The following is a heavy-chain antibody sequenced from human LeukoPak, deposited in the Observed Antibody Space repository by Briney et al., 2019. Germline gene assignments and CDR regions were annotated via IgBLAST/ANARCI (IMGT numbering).Heavy chain of an antibody. CDR3: ARDYGGSSPFDY. CDR1: GFTVSSNY. J-gene: IGHJ4*02. Sequence: GGSLRLSCAASGFTVSSNYMSWVRQAPGKGLEWVSVIYSGGSTYYADSVKGRFTISRDNAKNSLYLHMNSLRAEDTAVYYCARDYGGSSPFDYWGQGTLVTVSS. CDR2: IYSGGST. D-gene: IGHD4-23*01. V-gene: IGHV3-53*01.